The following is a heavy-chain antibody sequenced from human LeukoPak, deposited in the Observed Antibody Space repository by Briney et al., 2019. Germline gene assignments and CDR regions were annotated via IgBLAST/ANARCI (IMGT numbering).Heavy chain of an antibody. D-gene: IGHD2-15*01. CDR3: ARCTMAWWYHRGVDV. Sequence: GGSLRLSCAASGFTFSSYVMHWVRQAPGKGLEWVAVISYDGGNKNDADSVKGRFTISRDNSRNTVFLEMNSLRPEDTAVYYCARCTMAWWYHRGVDVWGRGTTVTVSS. J-gene: IGHJ6*02. V-gene: IGHV3-30*04. CDR1: GFTFSSYV. CDR2: ISYDGGNK.